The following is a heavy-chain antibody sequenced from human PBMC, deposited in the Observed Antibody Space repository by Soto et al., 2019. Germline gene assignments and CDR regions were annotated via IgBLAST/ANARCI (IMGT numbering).Heavy chain of an antibody. J-gene: IGHJ4*02. CDR2: IIPVVGTT. Sequence: QVQLVQSGAEVKKPGSSVKVSCKASGDTFTTNSLNWVRQAPGQGLEWMGGIIPVVGTTKYAQKYQDRVTITGDKSTNTAYMELSSLGSDDTAVYSCARGLLYATTYFDYWGQGTPVTVSS. V-gene: IGHV1-69*06. D-gene: IGHD2-8*01. CDR3: ARGLLYATTYFDY. CDR1: GDTFTTNS.